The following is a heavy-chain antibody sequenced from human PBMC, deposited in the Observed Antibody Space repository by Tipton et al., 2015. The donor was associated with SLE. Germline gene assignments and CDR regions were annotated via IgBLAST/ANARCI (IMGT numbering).Heavy chain of an antibody. CDR2: IKQDESEK. CDR1: GFTFSSYW. V-gene: IGHV3-7*01. CDR3: ARDGSGWSIN. J-gene: IGHJ4*02. Sequence: SLRLSCAASGFTFSSYWMSWVRQAPGKGLEWVANIKQDESEKYYVDSVKGRFTISRDNAKTSLYLQMDSLSVEDTAVYYCARDGSGWSINWGQGTLVTVPS. D-gene: IGHD6-19*01.